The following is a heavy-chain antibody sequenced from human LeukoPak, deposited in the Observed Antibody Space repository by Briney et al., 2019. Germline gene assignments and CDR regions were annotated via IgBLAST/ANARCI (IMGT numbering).Heavy chain of an antibody. J-gene: IGHJ4*02. Sequence: GGSLRLSCAASGFTFSGYEMNWVRQAPGKGLEWVSYISRSANTIYYADSVKGRFTISRDIAKNSLYLQMSSLRDEDTAVYYCARDPEALDYWGQGTLVTVSS. V-gene: IGHV3-48*03. CDR3: ARDPEALDY. CDR2: ISRSANTI. CDR1: GFTFSGYE.